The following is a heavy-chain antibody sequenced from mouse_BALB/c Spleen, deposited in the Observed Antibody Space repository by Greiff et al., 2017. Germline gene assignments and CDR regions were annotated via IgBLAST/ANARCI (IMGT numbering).Heavy chain of an antibody. J-gene: IGHJ4*01. Sequence: QVQLKQSGPGLVAPSQSLSITCTVSGFSLTSYDISWIRQPPGKGLEWLGVIWTGGGTNYNSAFMSRLSISKDNSKSQVFLKMNSLQTDDTAIYYCVRDREDYGYAMDYWGQGTSVTVSS. D-gene: IGHD2-4*01. V-gene: IGHV2-9-2*01. CDR2: IWTGGGT. CDR3: VRDREDYGYAMDY. CDR1: GFSLTSYD.